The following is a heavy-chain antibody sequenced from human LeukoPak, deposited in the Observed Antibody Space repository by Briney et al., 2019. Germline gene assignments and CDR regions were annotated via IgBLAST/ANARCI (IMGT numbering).Heavy chain of an antibody. D-gene: IGHD6-13*01. V-gene: IGHV3-30*18. J-gene: IGHJ4*02. CDR3: AKLYSSSWVDY. CDR2: ISYDGSNK. Sequence: GGSLRLSCAASGLTFSSYGMHWVRQAPGKGLEWVAVISYDGSNKYYADSVKGRFTISRDNSKNTLYLQMNSLRAEDTAVYYCAKLYSSSWVDYWGQGTLVTVSS. CDR1: GLTFSSYG.